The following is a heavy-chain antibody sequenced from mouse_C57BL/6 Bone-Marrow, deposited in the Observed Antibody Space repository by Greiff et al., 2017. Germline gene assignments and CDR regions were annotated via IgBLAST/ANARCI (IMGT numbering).Heavy chain of an antibody. CDR2: FFPGSGST. CDR3: ARGKVYYYYAMDY. D-gene: IGHD2-1*01. Sequence: VQLQQSGAELMKPGASVKLSCTATGYTFTGYWLEWVKQRPGHGLEWIGEFFPGSGSTNYNEKFTGKATFTADTSSNTAYMQLSSLTTEDSAIYYCARGKVYYYYAMDYWGQGTSVTVSS. V-gene: IGHV1-9*01. CDR1: GYTFTGYW. J-gene: IGHJ4*01.